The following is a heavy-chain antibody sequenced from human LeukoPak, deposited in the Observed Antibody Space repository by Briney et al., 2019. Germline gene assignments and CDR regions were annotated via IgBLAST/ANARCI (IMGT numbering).Heavy chain of an antibody. CDR1: GGSISSSSYY. V-gene: IGHV4-39*07. J-gene: IGHJ1*01. Sequence: PSETLSLTCTVSGGSISSSSYYWGWIRQPPGKGLEWIGSIYYSGSTYYNPSLKSRVTISVDTSKNQFSLKLSSVTAADTAVYYCARDPEPRRYSSGWYTGYFQHWGQGTLVTVSS. CDR3: ARDPEPRRYSSGWYTGYFQH. CDR2: IYYSGST. D-gene: IGHD6-19*01.